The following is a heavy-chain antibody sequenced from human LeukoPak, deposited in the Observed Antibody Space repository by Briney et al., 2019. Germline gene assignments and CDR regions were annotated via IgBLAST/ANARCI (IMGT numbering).Heavy chain of an antibody. CDR3: AVGSEGGIVGASQGY. J-gene: IGHJ4*02. CDR1: GYTFTGYY. Sequence: GASVKVSCKASGYTFTGYYMHWVRQAPGQGLEWMGWINPNSGGTNYAQKFQGRVTMTRDTSISTAYMELSRLRSDDTAVYYCAVGSEGGIVGASQGYWGQGTLVTVSS. V-gene: IGHV1-2*02. D-gene: IGHD1-26*01. CDR2: INPNSGGT.